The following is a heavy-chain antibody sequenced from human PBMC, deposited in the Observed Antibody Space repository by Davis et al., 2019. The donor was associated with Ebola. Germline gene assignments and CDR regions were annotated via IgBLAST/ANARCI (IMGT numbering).Heavy chain of an antibody. V-gene: IGHV4-59*08. CDR3: ARQGAVDSLGY. CDR1: GGSISSYY. J-gene: IGHJ4*02. Sequence: PSETLSLTCTVSGGSISSYYWSWIRQPPGKGLEWIGYIYYSGSTNYNPSLKSRVTISVDTSKNQFSLKLSSVTAADTAVYYCARQGAVDSLGYWGQGTLVTVSS. D-gene: IGHD3-16*01. CDR2: IYYSGST.